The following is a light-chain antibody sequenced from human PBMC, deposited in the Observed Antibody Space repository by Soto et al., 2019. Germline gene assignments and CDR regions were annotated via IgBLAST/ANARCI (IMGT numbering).Light chain of an antibody. J-gene: IGKJ1*01. CDR2: DAS. CDR3: QQYNTFPWT. CDR1: QSLSGY. V-gene: IGKV1-5*01. Sequence: DIQMTQSPSTLPASVGDRVTITCRASQSLSGYLAWYQQKPGKAPKVLIFDASNLESGVPSRFSGSGSGTEFTLTISSLQPDDFATYYCQQYNTFPWTFGQGTKVDIK.